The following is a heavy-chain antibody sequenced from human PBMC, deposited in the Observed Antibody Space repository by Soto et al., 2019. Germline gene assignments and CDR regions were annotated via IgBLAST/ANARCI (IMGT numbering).Heavy chain of an antibody. CDR2: IYYSGST. J-gene: IGHJ6*02. CDR3: ARDAEYSSSWHYYYGMDV. V-gene: IGHV4-59*01. Sequence: QVQLQESGPGLVKPSETLSLTCTVSGGSISSYYWSWIRQPPGKGLEWIGYIYYSGSTNYNPSLKSRVIISVDTSKNQFSLKLSSVTAADTAVYYCARDAEYSSSWHYYYGMDVWGQGTTVTVSS. CDR1: GGSISSYY. D-gene: IGHD6-6*01.